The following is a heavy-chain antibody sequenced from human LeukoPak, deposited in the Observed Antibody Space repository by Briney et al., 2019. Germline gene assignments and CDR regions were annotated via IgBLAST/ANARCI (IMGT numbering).Heavy chain of an antibody. Sequence: KPSETLSLTYAVYGGSFSGYYWSWIRQPPGKGLEWIGEINHSGGTNYNPSLKSRVAISVDTSKNQFSLKLSSVTAADTAVYYCARGPTRRVYYYYYYYMDVWGKGTTVTVSS. CDR2: INHSGGT. CDR1: GGSFSGYY. J-gene: IGHJ6*03. D-gene: IGHD6-13*01. CDR3: ARGPTRRVYYYYYYYMDV. V-gene: IGHV4-34*01.